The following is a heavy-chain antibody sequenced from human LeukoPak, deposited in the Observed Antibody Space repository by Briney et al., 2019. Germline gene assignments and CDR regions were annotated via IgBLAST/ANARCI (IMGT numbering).Heavy chain of an antibody. CDR1: GFTVSSNY. Sequence: GGGLRLFCAASGFTVSSNYMRWVRRAPGKGLEWVSVFYSGDSTYYADSVKGRVTISRDNSKNTLYHQMNSMRAEDTAVYYCARAIAEAGIGWFDPWGQGTLVTLSS. D-gene: IGHD6-13*01. CDR3: ARAIAEAGIGWFDP. V-gene: IGHV3-53*01. CDR2: FYSGDST. J-gene: IGHJ5*02.